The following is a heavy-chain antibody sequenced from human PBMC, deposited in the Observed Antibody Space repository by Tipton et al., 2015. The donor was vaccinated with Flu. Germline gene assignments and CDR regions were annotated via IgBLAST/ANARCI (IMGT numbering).Heavy chain of an antibody. D-gene: IGHD4-17*01. V-gene: IGHV4-61*02. Sequence: TLSLTCTVSGGSISSGSYYWSWIRQPAGKGLEWIGRIYTSGSTNYNPSLKSRVTISVDTSKNQFSLKLSSVTAADTAVYYCASRLNGDVDYWGQGTQVTVSS. CDR1: GGSISSGSYY. CDR2: IYTSGST. J-gene: IGHJ4*02. CDR3: ASRLNGDVDY.